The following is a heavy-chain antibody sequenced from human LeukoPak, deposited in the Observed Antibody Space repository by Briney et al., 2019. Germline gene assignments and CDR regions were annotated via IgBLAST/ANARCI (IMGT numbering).Heavy chain of an antibody. CDR3: ARDDPISRYMDV. CDR1: GFTFSTYA. V-gene: IGHV3-30-3*01. J-gene: IGHJ6*03. Sequence: PGGSLRLSCAASGFTFSTYAMYWVRQAPGKGLEWVAIISYDGSNKYYADSVKGRFTISRDNSKNTLYLQMNSLRAEDTALYYCARDDPISRYMDVWGKGTTVTVSS. CDR2: ISYDGSNK.